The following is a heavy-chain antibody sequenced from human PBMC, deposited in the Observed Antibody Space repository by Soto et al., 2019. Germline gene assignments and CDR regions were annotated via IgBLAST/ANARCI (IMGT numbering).Heavy chain of an antibody. CDR1: GFTFGDYA. Sequence: GGSLRLSCTASGFTFGDYAMSWFRQAPGKGLEWVGFIRSKAYGGTTEYAASVKGRFTISRDDSKSIAYLQMNSLKTEDTAVYYCTTLDGDYPASAWYYYYVMDVWGQGTTVTVSS. CDR2: IRSKAYGGTT. J-gene: IGHJ6*02. D-gene: IGHD4-17*01. V-gene: IGHV3-49*03. CDR3: TTLDGDYPASAWYYYYVMDV.